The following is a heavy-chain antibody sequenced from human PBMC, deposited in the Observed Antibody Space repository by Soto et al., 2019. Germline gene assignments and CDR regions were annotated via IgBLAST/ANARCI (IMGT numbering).Heavy chain of an antibody. CDR2: IKSKTDGGTT. Sequence: PGGSLRLSCAASGFTFSNAWMSWVRQAPGKGLEWVGRIKSKTDGGTTDYAAPVKGRFTISRDDSKNTLYMQMNSLKTEDTAVYYCTTDHRIAVAGTRRDYYYYGMDVWGQGTTVTVSS. V-gene: IGHV3-15*01. CDR1: GFTFSNAW. D-gene: IGHD6-19*01. J-gene: IGHJ6*02. CDR3: TTDHRIAVAGTRRDYYYYGMDV.